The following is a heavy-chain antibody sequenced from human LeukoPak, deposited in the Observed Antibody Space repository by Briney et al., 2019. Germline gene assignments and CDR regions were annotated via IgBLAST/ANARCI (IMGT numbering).Heavy chain of an antibody. J-gene: IGHJ6*03. CDR3: ARTPGSGRYYYYYMDV. Sequence: GGSLRLSCAASGFTFSSYAMTWVRQAPGKGLDWVSAISGSGGSTYYAVSVKGRFTISRDNAKNSLYLQMNSLRAEDTALYYCARTPGSGRYYYYYMDVWGKGTTVTVSS. D-gene: IGHD3-10*01. CDR2: ISGSGGST. CDR1: GFTFSSYA. V-gene: IGHV3-23*01.